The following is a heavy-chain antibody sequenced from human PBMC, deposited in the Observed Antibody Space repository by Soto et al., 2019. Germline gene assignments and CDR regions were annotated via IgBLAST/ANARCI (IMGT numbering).Heavy chain of an antibody. J-gene: IGHJ4*02. CDR2: INHSGST. CDR3: ARGRPYYYDSSGYYYFDY. Sequence: SETLSLTCAVYGGSFSGYYWSWIRQPPGKGLEWIGEINHSGSTNYNPSLKSRVTISVDTSKNQFSLKLSSVTAADTAVYYCARGRPYYYDSSGYYYFDYWGQGTLVTVS. D-gene: IGHD3-22*01. CDR1: GGSFSGYY. V-gene: IGHV4-34*01.